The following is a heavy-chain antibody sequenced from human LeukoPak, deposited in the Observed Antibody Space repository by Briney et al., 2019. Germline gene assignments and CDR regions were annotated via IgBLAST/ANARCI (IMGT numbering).Heavy chain of an antibody. CDR1: GFTFSSYS. CDR3: ARSGYSYGPKILDAFDI. CDR2: ISSSSSTI. V-gene: IGHV3-48*01. Sequence: GGSLRLSCAASGFTFSSYSMNWVRQAPGKGLEWVSYISSSSSTIYYADSVKGRFTISRDNAKNSLYLQMNSLRAEDTAVYYCARSGYSYGPKILDAFDIWGQGTMVSVSS. D-gene: IGHD5-18*01. J-gene: IGHJ3*02.